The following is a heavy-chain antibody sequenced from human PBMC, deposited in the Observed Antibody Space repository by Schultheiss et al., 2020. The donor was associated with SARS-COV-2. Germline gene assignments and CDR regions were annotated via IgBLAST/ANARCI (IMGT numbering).Heavy chain of an antibody. Sequence: GGSLRLSCAASGFTFSSYGMHWVRQAPGKGLEWVAVISYDGSNKYYADSVKGRFTISRDNSKNTLYLQMNSLRAEDTAVYYCAKGILATLARYYYYGMDVWGQGTTVTVAS. V-gene: IGHV3-30*18. CDR1: GFTFSSYG. D-gene: IGHD5-12*01. CDR2: ISYDGSNK. J-gene: IGHJ6*02. CDR3: AKGILATLARYYYYGMDV.